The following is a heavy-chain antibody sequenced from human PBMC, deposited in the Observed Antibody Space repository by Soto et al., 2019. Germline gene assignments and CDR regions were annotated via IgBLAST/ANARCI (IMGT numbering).Heavy chain of an antibody. D-gene: IGHD2-15*01. CDR1: GGSISSYY. CDR3: ARHIYCSGGSCYPTGWFDP. Sequence: SETLSLTCTASGGSISSYYWSWIRQPPGKGLEWIGYIYYSGSTNYNPSLRSRVTISVDTSKNQFSLKLSSVTAADTAVYYCARHIYCSGGSCYPTGWFDPWGQGTLVTVSS. V-gene: IGHV4-59*08. CDR2: IYYSGST. J-gene: IGHJ5*02.